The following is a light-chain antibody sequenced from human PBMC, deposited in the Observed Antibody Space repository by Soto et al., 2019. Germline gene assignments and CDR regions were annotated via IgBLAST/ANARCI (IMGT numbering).Light chain of an antibody. CDR1: QPISGC. Sequence: DMQMTQSASTLSGALXDRVLITGGASQPISGCLAGXQQQXXXXTKTXXXAFXALKRGVPPRFTGSGSGKDFTLNIIRMEPASLSLFYGQQYYGSATSTFGQGTRLDIK. V-gene: IGKV1-5*01. J-gene: IGKJ5*01. CDR3: QQYYGSATST. CDR2: AFX.